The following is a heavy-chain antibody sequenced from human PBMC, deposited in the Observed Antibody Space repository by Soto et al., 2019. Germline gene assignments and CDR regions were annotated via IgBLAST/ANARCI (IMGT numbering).Heavy chain of an antibody. D-gene: IGHD2-8*01. J-gene: IGHJ6*03. V-gene: IGHV4-30-4*01. CDR2: LYFNGGT. Sequence: SETLSLTCNVSGGPINSPDYYWSWIRQSPGKGLEWIGYLYFNGGTQYNPSLRTPVSMSLDTSKKHFSLKMSSVTAADTAVYYCARHRGDCTNCVCYQYYYYYMHVWCTGPTVTVSS. CDR1: GGPINSPDYY. CDR3: ARHRGDCTNCVCYQYYYYYMHV.